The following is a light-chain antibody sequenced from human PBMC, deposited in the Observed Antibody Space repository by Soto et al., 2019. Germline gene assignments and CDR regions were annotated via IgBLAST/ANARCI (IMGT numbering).Light chain of an antibody. J-gene: IGKJ1*01. CDR1: QGVHSW. Sequence: DIQMTQSPSTLSASVGDRVTITSRASQGVHSWLAWYQQKPGKAPKLLIYKASSLESGVPSRFSGSGSGTAFTLTISSLQPDDFATYYCQHYNCYPWTFGQGTKVEI. V-gene: IGKV1-5*03. CDR3: QHYNCYPWT. CDR2: KAS.